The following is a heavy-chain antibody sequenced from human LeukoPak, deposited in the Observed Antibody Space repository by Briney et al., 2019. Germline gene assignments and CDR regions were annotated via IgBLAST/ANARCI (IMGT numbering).Heavy chain of an antibody. Sequence: GGSLRLSCAASGFTFSRYGMHWVRQAPGKGLEWVAFIRYDGTNKEYADSVKGRFTISRDNSKNTLYLQLNSLRADDTAVYYCTPHLWGGTYPYYLAYWGQGTLVTVSS. V-gene: IGHV3-30*02. J-gene: IGHJ4*02. CDR3: TPHLWGGTYPYYLAY. CDR1: GFTFSRYG. D-gene: IGHD1-26*01. CDR2: IRYDGTNK.